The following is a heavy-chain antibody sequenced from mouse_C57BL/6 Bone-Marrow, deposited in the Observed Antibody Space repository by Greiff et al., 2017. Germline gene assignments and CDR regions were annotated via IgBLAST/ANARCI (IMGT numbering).Heavy chain of an antibody. Sequence: VQLQQSGAELVKPGASVKLSCTASGFNIKDYYIHWVKQRTEQGLEWIGRIDPEDGETKYAPKFQDKATLTADTSSNTAYLQLSSLTSEDTAVYYYTRSLIYYGTNYWGQGTTLTVSS. CDR3: TRSLIYYGTNY. CDR1: GFNIKDYY. V-gene: IGHV14-2*01. J-gene: IGHJ2*01. D-gene: IGHD1-1*01. CDR2: IDPEDGET.